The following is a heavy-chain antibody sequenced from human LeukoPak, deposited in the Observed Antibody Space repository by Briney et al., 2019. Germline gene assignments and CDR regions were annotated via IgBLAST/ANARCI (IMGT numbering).Heavy chain of an antibody. CDR1: GYTFIGYY. J-gene: IGHJ6*03. D-gene: IGHD1-14*01. CDR3: ARRGPEKNYYYYYYMDV. Sequence: ASVKVSCKASGYTFIGYYMHWVRQAPGQGLEWMGWINPNSGGTNYAQKFQGRVTMTRDTSISTAYMELSRLRSDDTAVYYCARRGPEKNYYYYYYMDVWGKGTTVTVSS. CDR2: INPNSGGT. V-gene: IGHV1-2*02.